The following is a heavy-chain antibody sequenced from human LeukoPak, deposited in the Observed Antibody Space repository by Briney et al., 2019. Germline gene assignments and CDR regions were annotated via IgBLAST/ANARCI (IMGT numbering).Heavy chain of an antibody. D-gene: IGHD6-13*01. Sequence: GGSLRLSCAASGFTFSSYWMNWVRQAPGKGLEWVANIKEDGTEKYYVDSVKGRFTISRDNAKNSLYLQMNSLRAEDTAVYYCARGGSSSWYFRDAFDIWGQGTMVTVSS. J-gene: IGHJ3*02. CDR2: IKEDGTEK. CDR3: ARGGSSSWYFRDAFDI. V-gene: IGHV3-7*01. CDR1: GFTFSSYW.